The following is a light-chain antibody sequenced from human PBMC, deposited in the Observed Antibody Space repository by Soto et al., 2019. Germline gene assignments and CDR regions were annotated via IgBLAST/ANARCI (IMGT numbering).Light chain of an antibody. J-gene: IGLJ2*01. CDR1: RGHSSYG. Sequence: QSVLTQSPSASASLGASVKLTCTLSRGHSSYGVAWHQQQPERGPRFLMKVNSDGSHSKGDGIPDRFSGSSSGAERYLTISSLQSEDEADYYCQTWGTGVFGGGTKVTVL. CDR3: QTWGTGV. V-gene: IGLV4-69*02. CDR2: VNSDGSH.